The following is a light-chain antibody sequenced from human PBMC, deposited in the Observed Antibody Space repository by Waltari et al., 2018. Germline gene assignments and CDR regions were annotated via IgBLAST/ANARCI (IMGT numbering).Light chain of an antibody. Sequence: DIVMTQSPLSLPVTPGEPASISCTSSQSLLHSNGYNYLDWYLQKPGQSPQLLIYLASKRASGVPDRFSGSGSGTDFTLKISRVEAEDVGVYYCMQALQTPVTFGQGTRLEIK. V-gene: IGKV2-28*01. CDR2: LAS. CDR1: QSLLHSNGYNY. J-gene: IGKJ5*01. CDR3: MQALQTPVT.